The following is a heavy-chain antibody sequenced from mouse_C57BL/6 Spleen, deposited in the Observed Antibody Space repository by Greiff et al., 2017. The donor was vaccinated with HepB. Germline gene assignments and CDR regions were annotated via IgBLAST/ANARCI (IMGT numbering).Heavy chain of an antibody. J-gene: IGHJ4*01. CDR1: GYAFTNYL. Sequence: VQLQQSGAELVRPGPSVKVSCKASGYAFTNYLIEWVKQRPGQGLEWIGVINPGSGGTNYNEKFKGKATLTADKSSSTAYMQLSSLTSEDSAVYFCARRGGYFYAMDYWGQGTSVTVSS. CDR2: INPGSGGT. V-gene: IGHV1-54*01. CDR3: ARRGGYFYAMDY. D-gene: IGHD2-14*01.